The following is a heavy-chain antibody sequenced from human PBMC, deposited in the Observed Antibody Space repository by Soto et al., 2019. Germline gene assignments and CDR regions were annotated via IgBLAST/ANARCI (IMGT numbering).Heavy chain of an antibody. D-gene: IGHD1-1*01. J-gene: IGHJ5*02. CDR1: GFTFSSYA. V-gene: IGHV3-23*01. CDR2: ISGSGADT. CDR3: AKDRAAPGTTVRFDP. Sequence: GGSLRLSCVASGFTFSSYAMSWVRQAPGKGPEWVSSISGSGADTYIADSVKGRFTISRDNSKNTLYLQMSSLRADDTAVYFCAKDRAAPGTTVRFDPWGQGTLVTVSS.